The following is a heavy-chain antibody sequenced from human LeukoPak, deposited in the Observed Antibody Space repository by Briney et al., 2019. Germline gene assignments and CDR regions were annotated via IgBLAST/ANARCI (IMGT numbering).Heavy chain of an antibody. J-gene: IGHJ4*02. V-gene: IGHV3-48*01. CDR2: ISGSSATK. CDR3: AHGSMYQLDY. Sequence: GGSLRLSCTTAGFTFKSYSMNWVRQAPGKGLEWLSYISGSSATKDYSDSVRGRFTISRDNAKDSLYLQMNSLRAEDTAVYYCAHGSMYQLDYWGQGTLVTVSS. D-gene: IGHD2-2*01. CDR1: GFTFKSYS.